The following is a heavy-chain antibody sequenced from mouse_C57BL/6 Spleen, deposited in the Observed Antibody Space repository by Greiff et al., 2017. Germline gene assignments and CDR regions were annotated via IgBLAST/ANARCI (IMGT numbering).Heavy chain of an antibody. CDR1: GFTFTDYY. J-gene: IGHJ2*01. Sequence: EVKLMESGGGLVQPGGSLSLSCAASGFTFTDYYMSWVRQPPGKALEWLGFISNKANGYTSEYSASVKGRFTISRDNSQSILYLKMDAPRAEDSATDDCARDRVGYFDYWGQGTTLTVSS. V-gene: IGHV7-3*01. CDR3: ARDRVGYFDY. D-gene: IGHD1-1*02. CDR2: ISNKANGYTS.